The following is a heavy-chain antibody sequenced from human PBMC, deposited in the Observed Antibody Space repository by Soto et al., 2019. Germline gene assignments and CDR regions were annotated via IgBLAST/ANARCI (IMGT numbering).Heavy chain of an antibody. CDR2: IFYFGST. CDR1: GGSISSYY. Sequence: QVQLQESGPGLVKPSETLSLTCTVSGGSISSYYWSWIRQTPGKGLEWIGYIFYFGSTNYNPSLQSRVPFSIDTSKNQLSLKLSSVTAADTAVYYCARHSPDFDWLSQFDYWGQGTLVTVSS. J-gene: IGHJ4*02. D-gene: IGHD3-9*01. CDR3: ARHSPDFDWLSQFDY. V-gene: IGHV4-59*08.